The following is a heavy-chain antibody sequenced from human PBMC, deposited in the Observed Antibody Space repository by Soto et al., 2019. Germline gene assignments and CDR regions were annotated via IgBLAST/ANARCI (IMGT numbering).Heavy chain of an antibody. D-gene: IGHD1-1*01. CDR3: AHQDWNNNNYYFDL. J-gene: IGHJ2*01. V-gene: IGHV2-5*02. CDR1: GFSLSTSGVG. Sequence: QITVKESGPKLVKPSQTLTLTCAFSGFSLSTSGVGVGWVRQPPGKAPEWLALIYWDDDKRYRRSLKSRLSTTEDTATHPVVYTITNIDPLDTVTYYCAHQDWNNNNYYFDLWGRGTPVTVPS. CDR2: IYWDDDK.